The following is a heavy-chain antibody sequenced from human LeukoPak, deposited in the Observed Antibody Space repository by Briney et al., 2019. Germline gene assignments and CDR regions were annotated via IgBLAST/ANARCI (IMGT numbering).Heavy chain of an antibody. Sequence: SETLSLSCAVYGGSFSGYQWTWVRQSPGMGLEWIGEINPSGRTNYNPSLKSRVIISVDTSKNQFSLKLTSVTAADTAVYYCARERIRPSLGSDAFDIWGQGTMVTVSS. CDR2: INPSGRT. CDR3: ARERIRPSLGSDAFDI. V-gene: IGHV4-34*01. CDR1: GGSFSGYQ. J-gene: IGHJ3*02. D-gene: IGHD3-3*02.